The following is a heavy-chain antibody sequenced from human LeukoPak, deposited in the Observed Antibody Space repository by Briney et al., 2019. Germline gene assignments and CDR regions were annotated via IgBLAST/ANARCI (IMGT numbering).Heavy chain of an antibody. V-gene: IGHV1-69*05. Sequence: SVKVSCKASGGTFSSYAISWVRQAPGQGLEWMGGIIPIFGTANYAQKFQGRVTITTDESTSTAYMELSSLRSEDTAVYYCARVHDFDFWSGLNWFDPWGQGTLVTVSS. CDR3: ARVHDFDFWSGLNWFDP. CDR2: IIPIFGTA. J-gene: IGHJ5*02. CDR1: GGTFSSYA. D-gene: IGHD3-3*01.